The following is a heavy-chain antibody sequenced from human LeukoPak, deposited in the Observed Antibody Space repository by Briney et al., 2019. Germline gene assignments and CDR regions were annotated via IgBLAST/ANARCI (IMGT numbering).Heavy chain of an antibody. CDR1: GYTFTGYY. CDR2: INPNTGGT. Sequence: ASVKVSCKASGYTFTGYYMNWVRQAPGQGLEWLGGINPNTGGTSFAQSFQGRVTMTRDTSITTAYMELSRLRSDDTAVYYCARLVDGLNDAFDIWGQGTMVTVSS. CDR3: ARLVDGLNDAFDI. D-gene: IGHD5-24*01. V-gene: IGHV1-2*02. J-gene: IGHJ3*02.